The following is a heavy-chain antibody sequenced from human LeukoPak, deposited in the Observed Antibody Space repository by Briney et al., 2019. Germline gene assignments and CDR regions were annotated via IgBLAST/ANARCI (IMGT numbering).Heavy chain of an antibody. CDR2: INAGNGNT. Sequence: ASVKVSCKASGYTFTSYAMHWVRQAPGQRLEWMGWINAGNGNTKYLQKFQGRVTITRDTSASTAYMELSSLRSEDTAVYYCARDLWTSGSVDYWGQGTLVTVSS. D-gene: IGHD3-3*01. J-gene: IGHJ4*02. V-gene: IGHV1-3*01. CDR1: GYTFTSYA. CDR3: ARDLWTSGSVDY.